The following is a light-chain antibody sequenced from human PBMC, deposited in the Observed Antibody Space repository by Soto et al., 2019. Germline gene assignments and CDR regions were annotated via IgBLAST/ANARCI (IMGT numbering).Light chain of an antibody. V-gene: IGLV2-14*01. CDR1: SSDVGGYNY. Sequence: QSALTQPASVSGSPGQSITISCTGTSSDVGGYNYVSWYQQHTGKAPKLMIYDVSNRPSGVSNRFSGSKSGNTASLTISGLQAEDEADYYCSSYTSSSTLGHVVFGGGTKVTVL. CDR3: SSYTSSSTLGHVV. J-gene: IGLJ2*01. CDR2: DVS.